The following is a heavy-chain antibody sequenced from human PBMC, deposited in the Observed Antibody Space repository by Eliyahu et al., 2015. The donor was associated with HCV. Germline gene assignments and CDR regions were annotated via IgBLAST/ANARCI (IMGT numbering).Heavy chain of an antibody. D-gene: IGHD2-2*01. CDR3: AVVPAAVGSFYNWFDP. Sequence: AGLLKPSETLSLSCTVHGGPFSAYSWSWIRQPPGKGLEWIGEITHSGNTNYKPSLKRRVTISMDTSKNQFSLKVNSVTAADTAVYYCAVVPAAVGSFYNWFDPWGQGTLVTVSS. V-gene: IGHV4-34*01. J-gene: IGHJ5*02. CDR1: GGPFSAYS. CDR2: ITHSGNT.